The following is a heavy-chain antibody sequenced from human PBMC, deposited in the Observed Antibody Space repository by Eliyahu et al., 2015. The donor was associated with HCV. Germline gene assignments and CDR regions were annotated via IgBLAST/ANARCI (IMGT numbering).Heavy chain of an antibody. V-gene: IGHV3-30*18. D-gene: IGHD3-10*01. CDR3: AKEGGHGSGRYYFDY. J-gene: IGHJ4*02. CDR1: GFTFSSYG. Sequence: QVQLVESGGGVVQPGRSLRLSCAASGFTFSSYGMHWVRQAPGKGLEXGAVISYDGSNKYYADSVKGRFTISRDNSKNTLYLQMNSLRAEDTAVYYCAKEGGHGSGRYYFDYWGQGTLVTVSS. CDR2: ISYDGSNK.